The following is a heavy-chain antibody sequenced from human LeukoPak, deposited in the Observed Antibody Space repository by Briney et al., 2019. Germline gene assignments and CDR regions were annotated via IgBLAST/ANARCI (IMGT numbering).Heavy chain of an antibody. CDR1: GYCFTSYW. D-gene: IGHD5-18*01. V-gene: IGHV5-51*01. J-gene: IGHJ4*02. Sequence: GASLEISCEGSGYCFTSYWIGWVRQMPGKGLERMAIICPGDSDNSYSPSFQGQVTISADKSTSTAYLQWSSLKASVTAIDYSARAYSYSLLDYWGQGTPVTVSS. CDR3: ARAYSYSLLDY. CDR2: ICPGDSDN.